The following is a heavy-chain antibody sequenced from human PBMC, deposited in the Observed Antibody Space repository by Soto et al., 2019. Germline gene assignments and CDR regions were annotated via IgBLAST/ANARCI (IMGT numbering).Heavy chain of an antibody. CDR1: AGSVSSNSAA. Sequence: QTLSLTCAISAGSVSSNSAAWNWIRQSPSRGLEWLGRTYYRSKWYNDYAVSVKSRITINPDTSKNQFSLQLNSVTPEDTAVYYCARGPRDRGYYYYYGIDVWGQGTTVTV. D-gene: IGHD2-15*01. J-gene: IGHJ6*02. CDR2: TYYRSKWYN. CDR3: ARGPRDRGYYYYYGIDV. V-gene: IGHV6-1*01.